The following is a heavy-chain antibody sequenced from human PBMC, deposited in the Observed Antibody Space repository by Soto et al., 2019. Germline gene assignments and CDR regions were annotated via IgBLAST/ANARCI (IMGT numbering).Heavy chain of an antibody. CDR2: INAGNGNT. J-gene: IGHJ4*02. Sequence: QVQLVQSGAEVKKPGASLKVSCKASGYTFTSYAMHWVRQAPGQRLEWMGWINAGNGNTKYSQKLQGRVTITRDTSASTAYLELSSLRSEDTAVYYCARGRPPYYYGSGSYITSRLGYFDYWGQGTLVTVSS. CDR1: GYTFTSYA. CDR3: ARGRPPYYYGSGSYITSRLGYFDY. D-gene: IGHD3-10*01. V-gene: IGHV1-3*01.